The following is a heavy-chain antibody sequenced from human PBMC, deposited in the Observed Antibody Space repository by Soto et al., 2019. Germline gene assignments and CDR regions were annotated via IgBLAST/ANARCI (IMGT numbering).Heavy chain of an antibody. Sequence: PGGSLRLSCAASGFSFMHYALSWVRQARGKGLEWVSIISGSGGNTYYADSVKGRFTISRDNSKNTLYLQMNSLRAEDTAVYYCAKPESSISWVNGPDFWGQGTLVTVFS. CDR3: AKPESSISWVNGPDF. D-gene: IGHD6-6*01. CDR2: ISGSGGNT. CDR1: GFSFMHYA. J-gene: IGHJ4*02. V-gene: IGHV3-23*01.